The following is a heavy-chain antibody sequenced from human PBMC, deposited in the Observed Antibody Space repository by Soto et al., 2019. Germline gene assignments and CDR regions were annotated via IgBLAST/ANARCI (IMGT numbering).Heavy chain of an antibody. CDR1: GFTFSSYG. Sequence: QVQLVESGGGVVQPGRSLRLSCAASGFTFSSYGMHWVRQAPGKGLEWVAVIWYDGSNKYYADSVKGRFTISRDNSKNTLYLQMNSLRAEDTAVYYCARFSSSWYRRIDYWGQGTLVTVSS. CDR2: IWYDGSNK. J-gene: IGHJ4*02. V-gene: IGHV3-33*01. CDR3: ARFSSSWYRRIDY. D-gene: IGHD6-13*01.